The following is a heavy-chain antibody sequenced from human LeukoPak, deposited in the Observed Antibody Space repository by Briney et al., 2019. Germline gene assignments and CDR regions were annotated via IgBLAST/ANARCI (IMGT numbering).Heavy chain of an antibody. J-gene: IGHJ4*02. CDR1: GITLSNYG. Sequence: GGSLRLSCAVSGITLSNYGMSWVRQVPGKGLEWVAGISDRGGISNYADSVKGRFTIPRDISKNTLYLQMNSLRAEDTAVYFCAKRGVVIRVILVGFHKEASYFDSWGQGALVTVSS. CDR2: ISDRGGIS. V-gene: IGHV3-23*01. D-gene: IGHD3-22*01. CDR3: AKRGVVIRVILVGFHKEASYFDS.